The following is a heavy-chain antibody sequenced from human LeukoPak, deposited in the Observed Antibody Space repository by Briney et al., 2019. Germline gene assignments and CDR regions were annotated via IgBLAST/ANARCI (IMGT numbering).Heavy chain of an antibody. V-gene: IGHV3-9*01. J-gene: IGHJ4*02. Sequence: GGSLRLSCAASGFTFDDYAMHWVRQAPGKGLEWVSGISWNSGSIGYADSVKGRFTISRDNAKNSLYLQMNSLRAEDTALYYSAKMGYYGSGKEPRGGTDYWGQGTLVTVSS. CDR1: GFTFDDYA. CDR2: ISWNSGSI. D-gene: IGHD3-10*01. CDR3: AKMGYYGSGKEPRGGTDY.